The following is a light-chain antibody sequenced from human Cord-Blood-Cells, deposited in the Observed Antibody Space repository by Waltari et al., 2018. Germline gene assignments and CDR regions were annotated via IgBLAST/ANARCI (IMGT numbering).Light chain of an antibody. CDR2: DVS. J-gene: IGLJ2*01. CDR1: SGDVGGYNY. CDR3: SSYTSSSTVV. Sequence: QSARTHPASVSGSPGEAITISCTGTSGDVGGYNYVSWYRQHPGKAPKLMFYDVSKRPSGVSNRFSGSKSGNTASLTISGLQAEDEADYYCSSYTSSSTVVFGGGTKLTVL. V-gene: IGLV2-14*01.